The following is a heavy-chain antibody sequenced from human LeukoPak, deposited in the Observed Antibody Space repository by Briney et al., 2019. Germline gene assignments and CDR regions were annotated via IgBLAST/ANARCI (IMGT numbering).Heavy chain of an antibody. CDR3: VRDSSGYCGGDSCYSGREFDY. V-gene: IGHV4-39*07. J-gene: IGHJ4*02. CDR1: GGSISSSSYY. CDR2: IYYGGNT. Sequence: SETLSLTCTVSGGSISSSSYYWGWIRQPPGKGLEWIGSIYYGGNTYYNPSLKSRVTISVDTSKNQFSLKLSSVTAADTAVYYCVRDSSGYCGGDSCYSGREFDYWGQGTLVTVSS. D-gene: IGHD2-15*01.